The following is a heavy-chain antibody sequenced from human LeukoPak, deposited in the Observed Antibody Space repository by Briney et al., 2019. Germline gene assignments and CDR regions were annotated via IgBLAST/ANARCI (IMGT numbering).Heavy chain of an antibody. J-gene: IGHJ4*02. V-gene: IGHV3-30*18. Sequence: GGSLRLSCAASGFTFSSYGMHWVRKAPGKGLEWVAVISYDGSNKYYADSVKGRFTISRDNSKNTLYLQMNSLRAEDTAVYYCAKSGSWYEGANFDYWGQGTLVTVSS. CDR3: AKSGSWYEGANFDY. D-gene: IGHD6-13*01. CDR2: ISYDGSNK. CDR1: GFTFSSYG.